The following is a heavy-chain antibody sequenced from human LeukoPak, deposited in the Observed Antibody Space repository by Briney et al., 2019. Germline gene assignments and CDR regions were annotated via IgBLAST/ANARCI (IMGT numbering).Heavy chain of an antibody. Sequence: SETLSLTCAVYGGSFSGYYWNWIRQPPGKGLEWIGEITDSGSTNYNPFLKSRVSISVDTSKKQFSLKVNSVTAADTAVYYCARGVYGDYFTKTGYFDYWGQGTQVIVSS. CDR3: ARGVYGDYFTKTGYFDY. J-gene: IGHJ4*02. V-gene: IGHV4-34*01. CDR2: ITDSGST. D-gene: IGHD4-17*01. CDR1: GGSFSGYY.